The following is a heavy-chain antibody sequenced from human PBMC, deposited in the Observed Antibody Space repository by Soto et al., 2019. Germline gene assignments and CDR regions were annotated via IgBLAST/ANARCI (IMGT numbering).Heavy chain of an antibody. V-gene: IGHV2-5*02. CDR1: GFSLSTGGVG. CDR2: FYWDDDK. Sequence: QITLKESGPTLVKPTQTLTLTCTFSGFSLSTGGVGVGWIRQPPGKALEWLALFYWDDDKRYSPSLKSRLTITKDTSKNQVVLTMTNMDPVDTATYYCAQTFAGLKYFQHWGQGTLVTVSS. D-gene: IGHD3-10*01. J-gene: IGHJ1*01. CDR3: AQTFAGLKYFQH.